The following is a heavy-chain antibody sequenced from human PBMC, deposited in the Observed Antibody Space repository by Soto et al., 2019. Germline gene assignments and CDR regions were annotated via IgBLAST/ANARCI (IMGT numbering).Heavy chain of an antibody. CDR1: GFTFDDYA. CDR2: ISWNSGSR. D-gene: IGHD6-13*01. V-gene: IGHV3-9*01. CDR3: AKVSAGGAAAGHLDD. J-gene: IGHJ4*02. Sequence: EVQLVESGGGLVQPGRSLRLSCAASGFTFDDYAMHWVRQAPGKGLEWVSGISWNSGSRDYADSVKGRFTISRDNAKNSLFLQMSSLRAEDTALYYCAKVSAGGAAAGHLDDWGQGTLVTVSS.